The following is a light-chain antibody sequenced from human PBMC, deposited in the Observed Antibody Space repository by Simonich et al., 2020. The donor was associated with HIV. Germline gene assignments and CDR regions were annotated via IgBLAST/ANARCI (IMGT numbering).Light chain of an antibody. CDR3: QQRSSWLIT. J-gene: IGKJ5*01. V-gene: IGKV3-11*01. CDR2: DAS. Sequence: EIVLTQSPATLSLSPGERATLSCRASQNISSYLAWYQQKPGQAPRPLIYDASNRATDIPARFSGSGSGTDFTLTISSLEPEDFAVYYCQQRSSWLITFGQGTRLGIK. CDR1: QNISSY.